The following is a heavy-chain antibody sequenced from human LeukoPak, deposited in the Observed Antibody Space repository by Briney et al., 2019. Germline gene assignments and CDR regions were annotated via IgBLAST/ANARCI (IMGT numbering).Heavy chain of an antibody. D-gene: IGHD5-12*01. V-gene: IGHV3-23*01. J-gene: IGHJ4*02. Sequence: PERSLRLSCAASGLTFSNFGIHWVRQAPGKGLEWVSAISGSGGSTYYADSVKGRFTISRDNSKNTLYLQMNSLRAEDTAVYYCAKGVHSGYDYGNYWGQGTLVTVSS. CDR3: AKGVHSGYDYGNY. CDR2: ISGSGGST. CDR1: GLTFSNFG.